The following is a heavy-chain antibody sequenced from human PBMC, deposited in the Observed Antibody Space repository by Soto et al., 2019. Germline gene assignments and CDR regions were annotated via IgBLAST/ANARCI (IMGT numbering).Heavy chain of an antibody. CDR3: ARDTPGGYSGYDLAFLYYGMDV. V-gene: IGHV1-18*01. Sequence: ASVKVSCKASGGTFSSYAISWVRQASGQGLEWMGWISAYNGNTNYAQKLQGRVTMTTDTSTSTAYMELRSLRSDDTAVYYCARDTPGGYSGYDLAFLYYGMDVWGQGTTVTVSS. CDR2: ISAYNGNT. CDR1: GGTFSSYA. J-gene: IGHJ6*02. D-gene: IGHD5-12*01.